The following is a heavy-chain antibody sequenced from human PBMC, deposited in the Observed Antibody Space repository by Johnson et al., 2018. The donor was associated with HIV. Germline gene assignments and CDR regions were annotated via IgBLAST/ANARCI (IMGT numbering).Heavy chain of an antibody. CDR1: GFTFSSYA. CDR2: ISYDGNIK. J-gene: IGHJ1*01. CDR3: GGSYYYDSSGYYARGLLGLRWAM. V-gene: IGHV3-30*04. D-gene: IGHD3-22*01. Sequence: QVQLVESGGGVVQPGRSLRLSCAASGFTFSSYAMHWVRQAPGKGLEWVAVISYDGNIKYYADSVRGRFTISRDNSKNTLYLQMNSLRAEDTAVYYCGGSYYYDSSGYYARGLLGLRWAMWG.